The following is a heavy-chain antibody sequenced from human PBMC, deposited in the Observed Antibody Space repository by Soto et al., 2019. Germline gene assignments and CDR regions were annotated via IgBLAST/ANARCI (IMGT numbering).Heavy chain of an antibody. CDR3: AKIAPNCSGGSCYSDNWFDP. CDR2: ISGRGGST. V-gene: IGHV3-23*01. J-gene: IGHJ5*02. Sequence: PGGSLRLSCAASGFTFSSYAMSWVRQAPGKGLEWVSAISGRGGSTYYADSVKGRFTISRDNSKNTLYLQMNSLRAEDTAVYYCAKIAPNCSGGSCYSDNWFDPWGQGTLVTVSS. D-gene: IGHD2-15*01. CDR1: GFTFSSYA.